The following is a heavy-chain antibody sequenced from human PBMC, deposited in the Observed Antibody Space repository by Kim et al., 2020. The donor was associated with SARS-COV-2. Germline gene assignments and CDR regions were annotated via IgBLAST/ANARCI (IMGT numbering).Heavy chain of an antibody. Sequence: SETLSLTCTVSGGSVSSGAYFWSWIRQPPGKGLEWIGFIYYSGSTNSNPSLKSRVTISVDTSKNQFSLKLNSVTAADTAVYYCTGAKYDASGYNAFDFWGQGTMVTVSS. CDR2: IYYSGST. D-gene: IGHD3-22*01. CDR3: TGAKYDASGYNAFDF. J-gene: IGHJ3*01. CDR1: GGSVSSGAYF. V-gene: IGHV4-61*08.